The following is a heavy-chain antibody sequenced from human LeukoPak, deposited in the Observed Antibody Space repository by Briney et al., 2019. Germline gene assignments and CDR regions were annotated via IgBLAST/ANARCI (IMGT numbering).Heavy chain of an antibody. CDR3: ARGRYCSADICSGGDAFDI. J-gene: IGHJ3*02. CDR2: IYTRGST. Sequence: SETLSLTCTVSGGSINNYYWSWVRQPAGKGLEWIGRIYTRGSTNYNPSLKSRVTMSVDTSKNQFSLKLSSVTAADTAVYYCARGRYCSADICSGGDAFDIWGQETMVSVSS. CDR1: GGSINNYY. V-gene: IGHV4-4*07. D-gene: IGHD2-15*01.